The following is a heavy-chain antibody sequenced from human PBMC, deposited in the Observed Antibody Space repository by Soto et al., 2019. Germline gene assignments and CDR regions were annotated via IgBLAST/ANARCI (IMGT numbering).Heavy chain of an antibody. D-gene: IGHD2-8*01. J-gene: IGHJ4*02. CDR3: TRDLNGGNPFDY. CDR2: IDPGSGNP. V-gene: IGHV1-3*01. Sequence: QVQLVQSGAEVKKPGASVRISCKASGYTLTNYAIHWVRQAAGESLEWLAWIDPGSGNPTYSQKFRDSSTLTGDFSASTFYMDLSSLTSGDTAVYFCTRDLNGGNPFDYWGQGTLVTVS. CDR1: GYTLTNYA.